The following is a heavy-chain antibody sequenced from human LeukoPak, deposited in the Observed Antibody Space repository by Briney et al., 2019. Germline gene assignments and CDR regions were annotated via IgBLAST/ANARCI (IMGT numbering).Heavy chain of an antibody. CDR3: ARHYTPPYSSGWYTRSHYYYYYMDV. J-gene: IGHJ6*03. D-gene: IGHD6-19*01. CDR1: GGSFSGYY. Sequence: PSETLSLTCAVYGGSFSGYYWSWIRQPPGKGLEWIGEINHSGSTNYNPSLKSRVTISVDTSKNQFSLKLSSVTAADTAVYYCARHYTPPYSSGWYTRSHYYYYYMDVWGKGTTVTVSS. CDR2: INHSGST. V-gene: IGHV4-34*01.